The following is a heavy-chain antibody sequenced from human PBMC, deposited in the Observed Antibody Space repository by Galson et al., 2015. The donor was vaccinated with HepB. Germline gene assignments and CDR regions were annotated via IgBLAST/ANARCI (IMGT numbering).Heavy chain of an antibody. Sequence: SLRLSCAASGFTFSDYGMHWVRQAPGKGLEWVAVIWYDGRKYFYADSVRGRFTISRDNFKNTLHLQMNSLRDEDTAIYYCGRVKYYETSEVLDYWGQGTLVSVSS. CDR1: GFTFSDYG. CDR3: GRVKYYETSEVLDY. D-gene: IGHD3-22*01. CDR2: IWYDGRKY. J-gene: IGHJ4*02. V-gene: IGHV3-33*01.